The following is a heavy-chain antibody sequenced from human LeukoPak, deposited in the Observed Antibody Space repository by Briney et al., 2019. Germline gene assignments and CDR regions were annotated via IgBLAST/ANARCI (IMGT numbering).Heavy chain of an antibody. CDR3: ARHPNSGGNPFDY. D-gene: IGHD4-23*01. CDR2: IYFSGST. Sequence: PSETLSLTCTVSGASISSSSYYWGWIRQPPGKGLEWIGSIYFSGSTYYSPSLKSRVTISVDTLKNQFSLKVTSVTAADTAVYYCARHPNSGGNPFDYWGHGTLVSVSS. V-gene: IGHV4-39*01. J-gene: IGHJ4*01. CDR1: GASISSSSYY.